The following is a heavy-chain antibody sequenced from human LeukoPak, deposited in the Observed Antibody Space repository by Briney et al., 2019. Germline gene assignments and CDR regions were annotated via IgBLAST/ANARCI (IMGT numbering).Heavy chain of an antibody. J-gene: IGHJ5*02. Sequence: ASVKVSCKASGYTFTSYDINWVRQATGQGLEWMGWMNPNSGNTGYAQKFQGRVTMTRNTSISTAYMELSSLRSEDTAVYYCARGPYCSSTSCYTGSLRPWGQGTLVTVSS. CDR1: GYTFTSYD. CDR3: ARGPYCSSTSCYTGSLRP. D-gene: IGHD2-2*02. V-gene: IGHV1-8*01. CDR2: MNPNSGNT.